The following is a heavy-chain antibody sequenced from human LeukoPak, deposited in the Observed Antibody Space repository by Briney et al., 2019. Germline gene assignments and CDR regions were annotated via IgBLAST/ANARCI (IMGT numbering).Heavy chain of an antibody. CDR2: MNPNSGNT. Sequence: ASVKVSCKASGYTFTSYDINWVRQATGQGLEWMGWMNPNSGNTGYAQKFQGRVTMTRNTSISTAYMELSSLRSEDTAVYYCAREIVGASYYYYGMDVWGQGTTVTVSS. D-gene: IGHD1-26*01. CDR3: AREIVGASYYYYGMDV. J-gene: IGHJ6*02. CDR1: GYTFTSYD. V-gene: IGHV1-8*01.